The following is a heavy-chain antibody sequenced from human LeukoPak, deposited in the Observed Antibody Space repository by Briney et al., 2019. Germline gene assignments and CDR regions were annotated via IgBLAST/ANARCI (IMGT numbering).Heavy chain of an antibody. CDR1: GGSISSYY. Sequence: PSETLSLTCTVSGGSISSYYWSWIRQPPGKGLEWIAYISDIGSINYNPSLKSRVTISLDTSKNQFSLKLSSVTAADTAVYYCATHCSGGSCYPPDDYWGQGTLVTVSS. CDR3: ATHCSGGSCYPPDDY. J-gene: IGHJ4*02. V-gene: IGHV4-59*08. CDR2: ISDIGSI. D-gene: IGHD2-15*01.